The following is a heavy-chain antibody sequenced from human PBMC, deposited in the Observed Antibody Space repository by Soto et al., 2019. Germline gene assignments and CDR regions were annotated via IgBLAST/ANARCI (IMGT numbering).Heavy chain of an antibody. D-gene: IGHD2-8*01. V-gene: IGHV1-46*01. CDR1: GYTFTSYY. J-gene: IGHJ6*02. CDR2: INPSDGST. Sequence: GASVKVSCKASGYTFTSYYIHWVRQAPGQGLEWMGIINPSDGSTSYAQKFQGRVTMTRDTSTSTVYMELSSLRSEDTAVYYCARDGLPRSRIVLRPDYYYYGMDVWGQGTTVTVSS. CDR3: ARDGLPRSRIVLRPDYYYYGMDV.